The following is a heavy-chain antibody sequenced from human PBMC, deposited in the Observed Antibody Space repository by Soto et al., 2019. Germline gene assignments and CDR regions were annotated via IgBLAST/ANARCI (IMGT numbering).Heavy chain of an antibody. V-gene: IGHV3-7*03. CDR2: IKGDGSDP. Sequence: PGRCLRLSCGASGFTLNNYYLSWVRQAPGKGLEWVGNIKGDGSDPHYVDSVKGRFTISRDNAENSIYLQMNSLKAEDTAMYYCARDPVTADWGQGTLVTVSS. CDR1: GFTLNNYY. CDR3: ARDPVTAD. J-gene: IGHJ4*02.